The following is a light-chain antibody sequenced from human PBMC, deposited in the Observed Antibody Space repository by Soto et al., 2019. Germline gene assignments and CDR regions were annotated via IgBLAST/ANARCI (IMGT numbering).Light chain of an antibody. CDR2: GVT. J-gene: IGLJ1*01. CDR3: NSYTSSSTYV. V-gene: IGLV2-14*01. CDR1: SSDVGAYNF. Sequence: QSVLAQPASVSGSPGQSITISCTGTSSDVGAYNFVSWYQQHPGKAPKLMIYGVTNRPSGVSDRFSGSKSGNMASLSISGLQAEDEADYYCNSYTSSSTYVFGTGTKVTVL.